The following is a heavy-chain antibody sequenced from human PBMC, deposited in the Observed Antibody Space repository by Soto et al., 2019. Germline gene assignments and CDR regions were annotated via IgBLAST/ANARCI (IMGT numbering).Heavy chain of an antibody. D-gene: IGHD2-8*01. CDR2: IYYSGST. CDR3: ARLRGYCTIRGCNGDYALDV. Sequence: LTCTVSGGSISSSSYYWGWIRQPPGKGLEWIGSIYYSGSTRYNPSLESRVTISVDTSKNQFSLRVTSVTAADTAVYYCARLRGYCTIRGCNGDYALDVWGQGTTVTVSS. J-gene: IGHJ6*02. CDR1: GGSISSSSYY. V-gene: IGHV4-39*01.